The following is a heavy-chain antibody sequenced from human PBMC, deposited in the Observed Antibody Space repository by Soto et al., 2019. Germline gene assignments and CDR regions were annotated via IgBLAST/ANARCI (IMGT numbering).Heavy chain of an antibody. D-gene: IGHD3-10*01. V-gene: IGHV4-34*01. CDR2: ISPSGTT. J-gene: IGHJ1*01. CDR3: ATSFWFGTQPEI. Sequence: QVHLEQWGAGLLKPSETLSLSCGVSGGSFSENYWTWFRQPPGKGLERIGEISPSGTTKYVPSLKRRVAPSEDTSKNQFSLKVTYVTAAETAPYFCATSFWFGTQPEIWGQGTLVTVSS. CDR1: GGSFSENY.